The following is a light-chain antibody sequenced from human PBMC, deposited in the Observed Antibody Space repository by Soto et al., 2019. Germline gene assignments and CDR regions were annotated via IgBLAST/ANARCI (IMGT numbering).Light chain of an antibody. CDR2: GVS. V-gene: IGKV3-15*01. Sequence: EIVMTQSPATLSVFPAERATLSCRASQSVSSNLAWYQQKPGQAPRLLIYGVSTRATGTPARVSGSGSGTEFTLTISSLQSEDFAVYYCQQYNNGPPFTFGQGTRLEIK. J-gene: IGKJ5*01. CDR1: QSVSSN. CDR3: QQYNNGPPFT.